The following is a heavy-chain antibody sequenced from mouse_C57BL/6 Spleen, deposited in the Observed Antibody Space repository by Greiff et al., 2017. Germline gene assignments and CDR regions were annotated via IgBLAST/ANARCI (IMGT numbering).Heavy chain of an antibody. Sequence: DVHLVESGGDLVKPGGSLKLSCAASGFTFSSYGMSWVRRTPDKRLEWVATISSGGSYTYYPDSVKGRFTISRDNAKNTLYLQMSSLKSEDTAMYYCARRTYDYDGWFAYWGQGTLVTVSA. D-gene: IGHD2-4*01. J-gene: IGHJ3*01. CDR1: GFTFSSYG. CDR2: ISSGGSYT. V-gene: IGHV5-6*01. CDR3: ARRTYDYDGWFAY.